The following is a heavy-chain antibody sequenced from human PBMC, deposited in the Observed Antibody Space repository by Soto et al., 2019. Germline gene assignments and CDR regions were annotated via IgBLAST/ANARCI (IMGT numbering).Heavy chain of an antibody. CDR1: GFTFTSYA. D-gene: IGHD6-13*01. V-gene: IGHV3-23*01. Sequence: GGSLRLSCAASGFTFTSYAMNWVRLAPGKGLEWVSAISGTGYNTYYADSVKGRFTISRDNTKNTLYLQMNSLRAEDTAVYYCAKAGFSSSWSPTYYDYWGQGTLVTVSS. CDR3: AKAGFSSSWSPTYYDY. CDR2: ISGTGYNT. J-gene: IGHJ4*02.